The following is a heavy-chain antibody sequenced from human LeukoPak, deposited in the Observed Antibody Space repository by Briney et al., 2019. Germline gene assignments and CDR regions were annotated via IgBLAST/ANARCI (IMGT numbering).Heavy chain of an antibody. J-gene: IGHJ3*02. CDR3: ARDRDPDDAFDI. CDR1: GGSISSGDYY. D-gene: IGHD3-10*01. CDR2: IYYSGST. V-gene: IGHV4-30-4*01. Sequence: SETLSLTCTVSGGSISSGDYYWSWIRQPPGKGLEWIGYIYYSGSTYYNPSLRSRVTISVDTSKNQFSLKLSSVTAADTAEYYCARDRDPDDAFDIWGQGTMVTASS.